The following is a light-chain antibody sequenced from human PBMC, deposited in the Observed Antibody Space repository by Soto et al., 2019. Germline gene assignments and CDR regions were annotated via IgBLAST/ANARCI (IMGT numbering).Light chain of an antibody. CDR2: GAS. Sequence: EIMLTHSPGTLSLSPGERATLSCRASQSVRSTYLAWYQRKPGQAPRLLIYGASTRATGIPDRFSGSRSGTDFTLTISRLEPEDSAVYYCQQYDGSQLAFGGGTKVDIK. V-gene: IGKV3-20*01. J-gene: IGKJ4*01. CDR1: QSVRSTY. CDR3: QQYDGSQLA.